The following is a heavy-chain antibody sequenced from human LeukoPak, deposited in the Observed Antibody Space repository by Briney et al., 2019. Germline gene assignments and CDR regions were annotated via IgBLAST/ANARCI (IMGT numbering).Heavy chain of an antibody. CDR1: GFTFSSYA. V-gene: IGHV3-30*04. Sequence: QAGGSLRLSCAASGFTFSSYAMHWVRQAPGKGLEWVAVISYDGSNKYYADSVKGRFTISRDNSKNTLYLQMNSLRAEDTAVYYCAKELYGSGSYYFDYWGQGTLVTVSS. J-gene: IGHJ4*02. CDR2: ISYDGSNK. D-gene: IGHD3-10*01. CDR3: AKELYGSGSYYFDY.